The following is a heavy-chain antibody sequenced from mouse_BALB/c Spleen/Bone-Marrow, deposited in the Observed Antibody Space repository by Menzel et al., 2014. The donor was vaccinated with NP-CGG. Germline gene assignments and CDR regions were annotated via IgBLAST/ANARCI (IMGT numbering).Heavy chain of an antibody. CDR2: IYPGSGNT. Sequence: VQLQQSGAELVRPRTSVKISCKASGYAFTNYWLDWVKQSPGHGLEWIGDIYPGSGNTYFNEKFKGKATLTADKSSSTAYMQLSSLTSEDSAVYFCARPQFISGRYYAMDYWGQGTSVTVSS. CDR1: GYAFTNYW. V-gene: IGHV1-63*01. D-gene: IGHD1-2*01. J-gene: IGHJ4*01. CDR3: ARPQFISGRYYAMDY.